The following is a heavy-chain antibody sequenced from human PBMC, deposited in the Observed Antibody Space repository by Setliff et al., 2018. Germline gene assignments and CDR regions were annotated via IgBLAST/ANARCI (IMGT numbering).Heavy chain of an antibody. Sequence: GGSLRLSCVASGFTFDDYIMHWVRLGWASLISWNGGITYYADSVQGRFTVSRDNAKNSLYLQMNSLRAEDTAVYYCARTQVVPIVGTTYSFDYWGQGTLVTVSS. J-gene: IGHJ4*02. V-gene: IGHV3-20*04. CDR1: GFTFDDYI. CDR2: ISWNGGIT. CDR3: ARTQVVPIVGTTYSFDY. D-gene: IGHD1-26*01.